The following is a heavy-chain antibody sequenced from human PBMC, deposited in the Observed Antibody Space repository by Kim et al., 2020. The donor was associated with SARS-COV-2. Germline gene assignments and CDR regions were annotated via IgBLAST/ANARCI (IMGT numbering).Heavy chain of an antibody. J-gene: IGHJ4*02. CDR2: IRSKAYGGTT. Sequence: GGSLRLSCTASGFTFGDYAMSWFRQAPGKGLEWVGFIRSKAYGGTTEYAASVKGRFTISRDDSKSIAYLQMNSLKTEDTAVYYCTRGELDRRNYYFDYWGQGTLVTVSS. V-gene: IGHV3-49*03. CDR1: GFTFGDYA. D-gene: IGHD1-26*01. CDR3: TRGELDRRNYYFDY.